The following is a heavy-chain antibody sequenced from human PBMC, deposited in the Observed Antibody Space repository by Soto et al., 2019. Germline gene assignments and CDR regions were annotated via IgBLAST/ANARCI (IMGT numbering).Heavy chain of an antibody. CDR2: ISGSDGTT. CDR3: AKEASSGWYYFDY. J-gene: IGHJ4*02. D-gene: IGHD6-19*01. CDR1: GFTFSNYV. V-gene: IGHV3-23*01. Sequence: GGALRVACAASGFTFSNYVMSWVRQAPGKGLAWVSTISGSDGTTYYADSVKGRFTISRDNSKNTLYLQMNTLRAEDTAVYYCAKEASSGWYYFDYWGQGTVVTVSS.